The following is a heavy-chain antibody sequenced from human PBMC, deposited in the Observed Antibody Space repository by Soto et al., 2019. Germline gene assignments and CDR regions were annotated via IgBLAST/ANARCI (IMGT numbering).Heavy chain of an antibody. J-gene: IGHJ6*02. V-gene: IGHV1-2*02. CDR1: GYIFTGYH. Sequence: GASVKVSCKASGYIFTGYHIHWVRQAPGRGLEWMGWINPNSGDTEYAQNFQGRVTMTRYTSFNLVYMEMSGLMSDDTAVYYCARDARGTRGFDEMDIWGQGTTVTVSS. CDR2: INPNSGDT. CDR3: ARDARGTRGFDEMDI. D-gene: IGHD3-9*01.